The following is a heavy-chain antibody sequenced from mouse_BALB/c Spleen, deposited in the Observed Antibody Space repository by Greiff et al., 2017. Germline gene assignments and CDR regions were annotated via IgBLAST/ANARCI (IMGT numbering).Heavy chain of an antibody. CDR1: GYTFTSYY. CDR2: IYPGNVNT. Sequence: QVQLQQSGPELVKPGASVRISCKASGYTFTSYYIHWVKQRPGQGLEWIGWIYPGNVNTKYNEKFKGKATLTADKSSSTAYMQLSSLTSEDSAVYFCARCHEGGYYCYFDYWGQGTTLTVSS. CDR3: ARCHEGGYYCYFDY. V-gene: IGHV1S56*01. D-gene: IGHD2-3*01. J-gene: IGHJ2*01.